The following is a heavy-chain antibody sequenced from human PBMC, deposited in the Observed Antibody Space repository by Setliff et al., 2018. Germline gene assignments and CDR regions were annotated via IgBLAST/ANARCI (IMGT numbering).Heavy chain of an antibody. D-gene: IGHD5-18*01. CDR2: ISAYNGNT. CDR3: AREGVDTRSSTDYRYYMDV. CDR1: GYTFITYG. Sequence: ASVKVSCKASGYTFITYGVNWVRQAPGQGLEWMGWISAYNGNTNYAQNLQDRVTMTTDTSTSTAYMELGSLRFGDTAVYYCAREGVDTRSSTDYRYYMDVWGKGTTVTVSS. V-gene: IGHV1-18*01. J-gene: IGHJ6*03.